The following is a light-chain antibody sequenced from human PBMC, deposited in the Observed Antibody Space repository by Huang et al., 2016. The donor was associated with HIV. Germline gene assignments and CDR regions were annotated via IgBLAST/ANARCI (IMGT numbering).Light chain of an antibody. Sequence: DIVMTQSPATLSVSPGERATLSCRASQSVSSNLAWYQQKPGQAPRLLIYGASTRATGIPARFSGSGSGTEFTLTISSLQSEDFADYYCQQYNNWPRTFGQGTKVEIK. V-gene: IGKV3-15*01. CDR1: QSVSSN. CDR3: QQYNNWPRT. CDR2: GAS. J-gene: IGKJ1*01.